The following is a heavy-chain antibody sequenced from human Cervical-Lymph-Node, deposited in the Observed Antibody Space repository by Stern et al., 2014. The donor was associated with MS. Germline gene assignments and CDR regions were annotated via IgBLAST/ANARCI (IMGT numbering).Heavy chain of an antibody. Sequence: VQLVESGPGLVKPSETLSLPCTVSGGSISSYYWSWIRQPPGKGLEWIGYIYYSGSPNYNPSLKSRVTISVDTSKNQFSLKLSSVTAADTAVYYCARWGSLGRFDPWGQGTLVTVSS. CDR1: GGSISSYY. CDR2: IYYSGSP. D-gene: IGHD3-16*01. CDR3: ARWGSLGRFDP. J-gene: IGHJ5*02. V-gene: IGHV4-59*01.